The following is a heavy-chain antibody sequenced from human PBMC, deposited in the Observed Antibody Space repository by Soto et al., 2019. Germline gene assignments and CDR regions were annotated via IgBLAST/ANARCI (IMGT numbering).Heavy chain of an antibody. V-gene: IGHV3-23*01. CDR3: AKDYFSSGYYYGFDY. CDR1: GFTFSSYA. Sequence: PGGSLRLSCAASGFTFSSYAMSWVRQAPGKGLEWVSAISGSGGSTYYADSVKGRFTISRDNSKNTLYLQMNSLRAEDTAVYYCAKDYFSSGYYYGFDYWGQGIQVTVSS. CDR2: ISGSGGST. J-gene: IGHJ4*02. D-gene: IGHD3-22*01.